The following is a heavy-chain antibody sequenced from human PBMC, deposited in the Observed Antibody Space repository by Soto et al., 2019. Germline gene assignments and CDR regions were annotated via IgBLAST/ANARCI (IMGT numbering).Heavy chain of an antibody. D-gene: IGHD3-9*01. Sequence: SQTLSLTCAISGDSVSSNTTAWNWIRQSPSRGLEWLGRTYYDSKWYTDYAESVKSRMTINADTSKNHFSLNLKSVTPADTAVYYCARASLLYFDQGDYYGMDVWGPGTTVNVFS. CDR2: TYYDSKWYT. CDR1: GDSVSSNTTA. V-gene: IGHV6-1*01. CDR3: ARASLLYFDQGDYYGMDV. J-gene: IGHJ6*02.